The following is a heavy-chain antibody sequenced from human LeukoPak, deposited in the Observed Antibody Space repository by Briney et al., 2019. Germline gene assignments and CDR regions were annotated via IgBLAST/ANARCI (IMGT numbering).Heavy chain of an antibody. J-gene: IGHJ4*02. CDR2: INHSGST. CDR3: ARGERAIFDYGSGSYSYYFDY. CDR1: GGSFSGYY. V-gene: IGHV4-34*01. Sequence: PSETLSLTCAVYGGSFSGYYWSWIRQPPGKGLEWIGEINHSGSTNYNPSLKSRVTISVDTSKNQFPLKLSSVTAADTAVYYCARGERAIFDYGSGSYSYYFDYWGQGTLVTVSS. D-gene: IGHD3-10*01.